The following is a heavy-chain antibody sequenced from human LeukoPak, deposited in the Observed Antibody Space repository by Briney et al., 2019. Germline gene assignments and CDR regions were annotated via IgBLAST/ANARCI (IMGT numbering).Heavy chain of an antibody. CDR1: GFTFSSYS. D-gene: IGHD7-27*01. CDR2: VKSKTNGGTA. V-gene: IGHV3-15*05. Sequence: GGSLRLSCAASGFTFSSYSMSWVRQRPGEGLEWVGRVKSKTNGGTADCAAPVKDRCSVSRDDSTNTLYLQMNTLKTEDTAVYYCTADYPGIRTNWGFDYWGQGTLVTVSS. CDR3: TADYPGIRTNWGFDY. J-gene: IGHJ4*02.